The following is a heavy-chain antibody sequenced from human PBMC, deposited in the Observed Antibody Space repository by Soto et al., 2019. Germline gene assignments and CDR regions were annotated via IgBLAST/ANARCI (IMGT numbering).Heavy chain of an antibody. CDR3: ARVARKVLWFGESVDAFDI. CDR1: GYTFTSYD. Sequence: QVQLVQSGAEVKKPGASVKVSCKASGYTFTSYDINWVRQATGQGLEWMGWMNPNSGNTGYAQKFQGRVTMTRNTSIRTSYMELSSLRSEDTAVYYCARVARKVLWFGESVDAFDIWGQGTMVTVSS. CDR2: MNPNSGNT. D-gene: IGHD3-10*01. J-gene: IGHJ3*02. V-gene: IGHV1-8*01.